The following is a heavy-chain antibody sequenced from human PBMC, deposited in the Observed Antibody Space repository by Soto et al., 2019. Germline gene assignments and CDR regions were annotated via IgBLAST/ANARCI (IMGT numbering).Heavy chain of an antibody. D-gene: IGHD6-19*01. V-gene: IGHV3-7*05. CDR2: IKQDGSEK. CDR1: GFTFSSYW. J-gene: IGHJ6*02. CDR3: ARPWLEYYYYGMDV. Sequence: GGSLRLSCAASGFTFSSYWMSWVRQAPGKGLEWVANIKQDGSEKYYVDSVKGGFTISRDNAKNSLYLQMNSLRAEDTAVYYCARPWLEYYYYGMDVWGQGTTVTVSS.